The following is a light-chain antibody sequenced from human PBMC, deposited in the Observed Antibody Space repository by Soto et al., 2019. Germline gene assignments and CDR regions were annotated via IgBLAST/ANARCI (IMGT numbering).Light chain of an antibody. V-gene: IGKV3-15*01. CDR1: QTVLSN. CDR3: QQYNNWPIT. CDR2: GAS. Sequence: EIMMTQSPATLSLYPGEIATLSCRASQTVLSNVAWYQQKPGQAPRLVTYGASTRATGIPARFTGSGSGTEFTLTISSLQSEDFAVYYCQQYNNWPITFGQGGLLEV. J-gene: IGKJ5*01.